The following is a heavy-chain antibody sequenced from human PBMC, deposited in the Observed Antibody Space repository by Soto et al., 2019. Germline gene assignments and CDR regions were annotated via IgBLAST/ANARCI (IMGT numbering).Heavy chain of an antibody. V-gene: IGHV3-30-3*01. CDR2: ISFDGNII. Sequence: QVHLVESGGGVGQPGGSLRLSCAASEFSFSSYAMHWIHQAPGKGLEWVAVISFDGNIIHYADSVKGRFIISRDNSKNTLYLQMHSLSGEDTAVYYCARTFDTITYYFDYWGQGTLVTVSS. J-gene: IGHJ4*02. D-gene: IGHD3-9*01. CDR1: EFSFSSYA. CDR3: ARTFDTITYYFDY.